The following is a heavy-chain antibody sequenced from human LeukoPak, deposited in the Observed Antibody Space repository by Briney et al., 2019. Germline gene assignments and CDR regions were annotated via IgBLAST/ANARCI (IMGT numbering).Heavy chain of an antibody. Sequence: GGSLRLSCAASGFTFNDYAMHWVRQAPGKGLEWVSFITWNGDHTYYADSVKGRFTISRDNSKNSLYLQMNSLRGEDTALYYCVKDRPFPYGMDVWGQGTTVTVSS. CDR3: VKDRPFPYGMDV. V-gene: IGHV3-43D*03. CDR1: GFTFNDYA. CDR2: ITWNGDHT. J-gene: IGHJ6*02.